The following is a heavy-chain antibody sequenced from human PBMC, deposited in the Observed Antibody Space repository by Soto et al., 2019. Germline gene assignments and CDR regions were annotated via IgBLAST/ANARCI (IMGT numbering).Heavy chain of an antibody. Sequence: SETLSLTCTVSGGSISSGGYYWSWIRQHPGKGLEWIGYIYYSGSTYYNPSLKSRVTISVDTSKDQFSLKLSSVTAADTAVYYCARGTGCSSTSCYLYYYYGMDVWGQGTTVTVSS. V-gene: IGHV4-31*03. CDR2: IYYSGST. J-gene: IGHJ6*02. D-gene: IGHD2-2*01. CDR1: GGSISSGGYY. CDR3: ARGTGCSSTSCYLYYYYGMDV.